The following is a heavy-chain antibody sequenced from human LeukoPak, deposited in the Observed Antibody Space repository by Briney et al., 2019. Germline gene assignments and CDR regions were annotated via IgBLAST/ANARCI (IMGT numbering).Heavy chain of an antibody. CDR1: GFIFDDYG. CDR3: ASQSSSWYMVAFDI. V-gene: IGHV3-20*04. D-gene: IGHD6-13*01. J-gene: IGHJ3*02. CDR2: INWNGGST. Sequence: SGGSLRLSCAASGFIFDDYGMSWVRQAPGKGLEWVSGINWNGGSTAYADSVEGRFTISRDNSKNTLYLQMNSLRAEDTAVYYCASQSSSWYMVAFDIWGQGTMVTVSS.